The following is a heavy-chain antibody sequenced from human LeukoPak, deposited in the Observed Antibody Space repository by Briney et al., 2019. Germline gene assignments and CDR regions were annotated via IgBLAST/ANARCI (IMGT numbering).Heavy chain of an antibody. V-gene: IGHV4-39*07. J-gene: IGHJ3*01. CDR1: GGSISSNSYY. CDR3: ARGSYCSSTTCYNYAFYL. CDR2: IYYSGST. Sequence: SETLSLTCTVSGGSISSNSYYWGWIRQPPGKGLEWIGSIYYSGSTTYNPSLKSRVTMSVDTSKNQFSLKLSSVTAADTAVYYCARGSYCSSTTCYNYAFYLWGQGTMVTVSS. D-gene: IGHD2-2*02.